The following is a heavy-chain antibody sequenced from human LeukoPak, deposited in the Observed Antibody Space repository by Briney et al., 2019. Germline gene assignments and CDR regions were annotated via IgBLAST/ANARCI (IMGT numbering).Heavy chain of an antibody. CDR3: ARERRGDDAFDI. J-gene: IGHJ3*02. V-gene: IGHV3-64*01. Sequence: PGRSLRLSCAASGFTFSSYAMHWVRQAPGKGLEYVSTISTNGGRTYYANSVKGRFTISRDNSKNTVYLQMGSLRAEDMAVYYCARERRGDDAFDIWGQGTMVTVSS. CDR2: ISTNGGRT. D-gene: IGHD3-16*01. CDR1: GFTFSSYA.